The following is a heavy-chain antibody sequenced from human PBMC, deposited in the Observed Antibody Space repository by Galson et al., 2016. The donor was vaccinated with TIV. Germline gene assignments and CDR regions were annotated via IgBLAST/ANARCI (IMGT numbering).Heavy chain of an antibody. CDR1: GFTFSSYA. CDR3: VRGRSHGWYFDY. J-gene: IGHJ4*02. V-gene: IGHV3-30-3*01. Sequence: SLRLSCAASGFTFSSYAIHWVRQAPGKGLEWVAAVSYDGIRTYYADSVKGRFTIARENSKDTLYIQMNSLRAEDTAVYYCVRGRSHGWYFDYWGRGTLVTVSS. D-gene: IGHD6-19*01. CDR2: VSYDGIRT.